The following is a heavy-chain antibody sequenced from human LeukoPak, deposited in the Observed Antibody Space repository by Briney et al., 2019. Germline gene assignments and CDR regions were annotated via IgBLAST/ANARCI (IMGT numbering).Heavy chain of an antibody. Sequence: KPSETLSLTCAVSGGSINNYYWSWIRQPAGEGLEWIGRIFTSGSTNYNASLKSRVTMSVDTSKNQFSLKLRSMTAADTAVYYCARAPVTVKDSFDIWGQGTMVTVSS. D-gene: IGHD4-11*01. V-gene: IGHV4-59*10. CDR3: ARAPVTVKDSFDI. CDR2: IFTSGST. CDR1: GGSINNYY. J-gene: IGHJ3*02.